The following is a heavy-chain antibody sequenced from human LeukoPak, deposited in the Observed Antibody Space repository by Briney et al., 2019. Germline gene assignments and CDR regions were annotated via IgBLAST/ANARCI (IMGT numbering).Heavy chain of an antibody. CDR1: GFTFSSHP. D-gene: IGHD6-13*01. CDR2: ILYDGSNK. Sequence: GGSLRLSCAASGFTFSSHPMHWVRQAPGKGLEWVGVILYDGSNKYYADSVKGRFTISRDNSKNTLYLQMNRLRAEDTAVYYCAREGAAAGQVYDYWGQGTLVTVSS. V-gene: IGHV3-30*04. J-gene: IGHJ4*02. CDR3: AREGAAAGQVYDY.